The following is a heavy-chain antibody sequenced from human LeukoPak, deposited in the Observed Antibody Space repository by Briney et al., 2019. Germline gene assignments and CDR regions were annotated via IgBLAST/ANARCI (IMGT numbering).Heavy chain of an antibody. J-gene: IGHJ4*02. D-gene: IGHD5-18*01. CDR1: GFTFSSYG. V-gene: IGHV3-33*06. CDR3: AKDRGYSYGFFDY. CDR2: IWYDGSNK. Sequence: GGSLRLSCAASGFTFSSYGMHWVRQAPGKGLEWVAVIWYDGSNKYYADSVKGRFTISRDNSKNTLYLQMNSLRAEATAVYYCAKDRGYSYGFFDYWGQGTLVTVSS.